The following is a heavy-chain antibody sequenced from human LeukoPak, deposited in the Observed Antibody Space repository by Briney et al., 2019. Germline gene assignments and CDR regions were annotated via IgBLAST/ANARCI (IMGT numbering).Heavy chain of an antibody. V-gene: IGHV3-48*01. CDR3: AKAPLGRCTGAICYCFDY. CDR2: MSRSGDII. D-gene: IGHD2-15*01. J-gene: IGHJ4*02. Sequence: SGGSLRLSCAASGFTFSDYNMNWVRQVPGKGLESVSYMSRSGDIIYYADSVKGRFTISRDNSKNTLFLQMNSLRAEDAAIYYCAKAPLGRCTGAICYCFDYWGQGTLVTVSS. CDR1: GFTFSDYN.